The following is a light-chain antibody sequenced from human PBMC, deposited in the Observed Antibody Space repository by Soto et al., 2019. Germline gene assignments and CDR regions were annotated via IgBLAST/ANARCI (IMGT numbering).Light chain of an antibody. CDR1: QSVGSW. V-gene: IGKV1-5*01. CDR2: DAS. CDR3: QQYNSYST. Sequence: DIQMTQSPSTLSASVGDRVTITCRASQSVGSWLAWYQQKPGKAPKLLIYDASSLESGVPSRFSGSGSGTEFTLTITCLQPDDFATYNCQQYNSYSTFGQGTKLEIK. J-gene: IGKJ2*01.